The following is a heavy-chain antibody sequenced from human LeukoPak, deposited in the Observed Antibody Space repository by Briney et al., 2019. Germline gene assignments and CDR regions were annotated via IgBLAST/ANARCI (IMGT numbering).Heavy chain of an antibody. D-gene: IGHD6-19*01. CDR3: ARDGSIAVAGNRWYYYYGMDV. V-gene: IGHV1-3*01. J-gene: IGHJ6*02. CDR2: INAGNGNT. Sequence: ASVKVSCKASGYTFTSYAVHWVRQAPGQRLEWMGWINAGNGNTKYSQKFQGRVTITRDTSASTAYMELSSLRSEDTAVYYCARDGSIAVAGNRWYYYYGMDVWGQGTTVTVSS. CDR1: GYTFTSYA.